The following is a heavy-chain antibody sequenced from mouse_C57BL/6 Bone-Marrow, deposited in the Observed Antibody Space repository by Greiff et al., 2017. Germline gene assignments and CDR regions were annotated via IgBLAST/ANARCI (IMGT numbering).Heavy chain of an antibody. CDR2: INPGSGGT. V-gene: IGHV1-54*01. CDR1: GYAFTNYL. J-gene: IGHJ2*01. CDR3: ARFPYFDY. Sequence: QVQLQQSGAELVRPGTSVKVSCKASGYAFTNYLIEWVKQRPGQGLEWIGVINPGSGGTNYNEKFKGKATLTADKSSSTAYMQLSSLTSEDSAVYFCARFPYFDYWGQGTTRTVSS.